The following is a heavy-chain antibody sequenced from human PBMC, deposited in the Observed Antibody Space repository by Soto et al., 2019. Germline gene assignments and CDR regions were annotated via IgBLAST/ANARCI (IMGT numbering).Heavy chain of an antibody. CDR3: AKDTVTLWFGELSDDYGMAV. CDR1: GFTFRSYG. Sequence: QVQLVESGGGVVQPGRSLSLSCAASGFTFRSYGMHWVLQAPGKGLEWVAIISYGGGNTYYADSVKGRFTISRYNSENTLYLRMNSLRPEDTAVYYCAKDTVTLWFGELSDDYGMAVWGQGTTVTVSS. V-gene: IGHV3-30*18. J-gene: IGHJ6*01. CDR2: ISYGGGNT. D-gene: IGHD3-10*01.